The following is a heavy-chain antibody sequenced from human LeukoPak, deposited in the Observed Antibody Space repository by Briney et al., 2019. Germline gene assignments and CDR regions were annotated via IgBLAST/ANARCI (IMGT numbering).Heavy chain of an antibody. D-gene: IGHD3-22*01. CDR1: GGSISRYY. J-gene: IGHJ2*01. Sequence: PSETLSLTCTVSGGSISRYYWGWIRQPPGKGLEWIGHVDNSGSTNYNPSLRSRVTISLDTSKNQFSLKVNTVTAADTAVYYCASDMGQYYDSSGYYSWYFDLWGRGTLVTVSS. CDR2: VDNSGST. V-gene: IGHV4-59*01. CDR3: ASDMGQYYDSSGYYSWYFDL.